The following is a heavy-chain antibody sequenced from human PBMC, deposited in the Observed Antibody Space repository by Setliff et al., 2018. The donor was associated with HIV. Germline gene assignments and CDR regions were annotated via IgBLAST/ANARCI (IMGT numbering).Heavy chain of an antibody. CDR3: AGGRGAWFEGSWFDP. CDR2: IYNRGST. CDR1: GYAISSGYY. V-gene: IGHV4-38-2*01. J-gene: IGHJ5*02. D-gene: IGHD6-19*01. Sequence: SETLSLTCAVSGYAISSGYYWGWIRRPPGKGLEWIGSIYNRGSTYYNPSLKSRVTISVDTSKNQFSLKLSSVTAADTALYFCAGGRGAWFEGSWFDPWGQGILVTSPQ.